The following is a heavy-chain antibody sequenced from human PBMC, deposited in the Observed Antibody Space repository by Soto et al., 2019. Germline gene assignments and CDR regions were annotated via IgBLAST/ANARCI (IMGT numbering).Heavy chain of an antibody. Sequence: GGSLRLSCATSGFTFSSYGMHWVRQAPGKGLEWVAVIWYDGSNKYYAASVKGRFTVSRDNSKDTLYLQMDSLRAEDSAVYYCARSLTIFGVASLYYYGMDVWGQGTTVTVSS. CDR2: IWYDGSNK. V-gene: IGHV3-33*01. CDR1: GFTFSSYG. D-gene: IGHD3-3*01. CDR3: ARSLTIFGVASLYYYGMDV. J-gene: IGHJ6*02.